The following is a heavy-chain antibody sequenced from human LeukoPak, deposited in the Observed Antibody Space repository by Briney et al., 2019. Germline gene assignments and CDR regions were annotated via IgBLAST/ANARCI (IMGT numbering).Heavy chain of an antibody. CDR3: ATSLAAAGSYYYYGMDV. J-gene: IGHJ6*02. D-gene: IGHD6-13*01. CDR2: IYYSGST. V-gene: IGHV4-59*01. CDR1: GGSISSYY. Sequence: SETLSLTCTVSGGSISSYYWSWIRQPPGKGLEWIGYIYYSGSTNYNPSLKSRVTISVDTSKNQFSLKLSSVTAADTAVYYCATSLAAAGSYYYYGMDVWGQGTTATVSS.